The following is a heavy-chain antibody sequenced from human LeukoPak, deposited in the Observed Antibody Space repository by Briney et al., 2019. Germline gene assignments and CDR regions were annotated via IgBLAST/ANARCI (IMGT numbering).Heavy chain of an antibody. D-gene: IGHD3-10*01. Sequence: SETLSLTCTVSGGSISSYYWSWIRQPPGKGLEWIGSIYYSGSTYYNPSLKSRVTISVDTSKNQFSLKLSSVTAADTAVYYCARRGFPLYYYGSGSYPSYYFDYWGQGTLVTVSS. CDR3: ARRGFPLYYYGSGSYPSYYFDY. CDR1: GGSISSYY. CDR2: IYYSGST. V-gene: IGHV4-59*04. J-gene: IGHJ4*02.